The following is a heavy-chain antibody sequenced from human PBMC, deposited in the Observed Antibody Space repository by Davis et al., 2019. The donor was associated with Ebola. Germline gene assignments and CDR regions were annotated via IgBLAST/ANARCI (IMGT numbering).Heavy chain of an antibody. CDR2: IKQDATEK. CDR1: GFTFSSYW. D-gene: IGHD3-3*01. J-gene: IGHJ4*02. V-gene: IGHV3-7*03. Sequence: GESLKISCEASGFTFSSYWMGWVRQAPGKGLEWVANIKQDATEKYYVDSVKGRFTISRDNAKNSLFLQMNSLRAEDTAVYYCAREGITVFGVALRYWGQGTLVTVSS. CDR3: AREGITVFGVALRY.